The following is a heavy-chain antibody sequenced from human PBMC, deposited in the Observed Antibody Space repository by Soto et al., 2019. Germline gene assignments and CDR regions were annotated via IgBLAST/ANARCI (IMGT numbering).Heavy chain of an antibody. D-gene: IGHD1-26*01. J-gene: IGHJ6*02. Sequence: SQTLSLTCAISGGSVSSNSAAWDWIRQSPSRGLEWLGRTYYRSKWYNDYAVSVKSRITINPDTSKNQFSLQLNSVTPEDTAVYYCARVGGSYYVDYYGMDVWGQGTTVTVSS. CDR3: ARVGGSYYVDYYGMDV. CDR1: GGSVSSNSAA. V-gene: IGHV6-1*01. CDR2: TYYRSKWYN.